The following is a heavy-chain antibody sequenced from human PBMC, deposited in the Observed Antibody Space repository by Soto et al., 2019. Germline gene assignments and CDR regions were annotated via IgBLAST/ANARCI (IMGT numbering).Heavy chain of an antibody. D-gene: IGHD2-8*02. CDR2: TSWNSGTI. V-gene: IGHV3-9*01. CDR3: AKSTGGTANGMGV. CDR1: GFSFDDYA. Sequence: EVPVVESGGGLVQPGRSLRLSCAASGFSFDDYAMHWVRQAPGKGLEWVSGTSWNSGTIGYADSVKGRFTISRDNAKNALYLQMNSLRAEDTALYYCAKSTGGTANGMGVWGQGTTVTVSS. J-gene: IGHJ6*02.